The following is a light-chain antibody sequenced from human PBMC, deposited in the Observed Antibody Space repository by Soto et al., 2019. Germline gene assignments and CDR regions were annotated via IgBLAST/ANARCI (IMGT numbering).Light chain of an antibody. Sequence: IVLTQSPATLSLSPGKRATLSCRASQNISSYLIWYQQKPGQAPRLLIYDASTRATGIPDRLSGSGSGTDFTLTISRLETEDFVVYHCQQYGDTRPTFGGGTKV. CDR2: DAS. CDR1: QNISSY. V-gene: IGKV3-11*01. CDR3: QQYGDTRPT. J-gene: IGKJ4*01.